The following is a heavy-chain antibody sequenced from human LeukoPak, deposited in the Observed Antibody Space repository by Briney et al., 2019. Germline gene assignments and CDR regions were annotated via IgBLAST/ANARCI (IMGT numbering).Heavy chain of an antibody. CDR3: AKDPSLREGYLDAFDI. J-gene: IGHJ3*02. V-gene: IGHV3-23*01. Sequence: GGSLRLSCAASGFTFSSYGMSWVRQAPGKGLEWVSAISGSGGSTYYADSVKGRFTISRDKSKNTVYLQMNSLRADDTAVYYCAKDPSLREGYLDAFDIWGQGTKVTVSS. D-gene: IGHD5-12*01. CDR2: ISGSGGST. CDR1: GFTFSSYG.